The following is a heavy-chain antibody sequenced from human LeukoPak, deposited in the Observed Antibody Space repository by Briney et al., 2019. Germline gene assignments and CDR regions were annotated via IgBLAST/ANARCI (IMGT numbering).Heavy chain of an antibody. CDR3: ARARRGGPFDC. J-gene: IGHJ4*02. Sequence: GGSLRLSCAASGFTFSDYYMSWLRQAPGNGLEWASYVTTSGNPLEYADFVKGRFIISRDNDKNSLLLQMNSLRADDTAVYYCARARRGGPFDCWGQGTLVSVSS. V-gene: IGHV3-11*01. CDR2: VTTSGNPL. D-gene: IGHD3-16*01. CDR1: GFTFSDYY.